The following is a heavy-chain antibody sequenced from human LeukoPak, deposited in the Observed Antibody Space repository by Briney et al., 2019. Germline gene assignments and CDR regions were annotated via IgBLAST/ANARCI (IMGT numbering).Heavy chain of an antibody. CDR1: GFTFSSYS. CDR2: INKDGGEK. CDR3: ARGHWWYEV. Sequence: HPGGSLRLSCAASGFTFSSYSMNWVRQAAGKGLEWVAHINKDGGEKNYVDSVKGRFTISRDNAKKSLYLQMNSLRADDTAMYYCARGHWWYEVWGRGTVVTVSS. D-gene: IGHD2-8*02. J-gene: IGHJ2*01. V-gene: IGHV3-7*01.